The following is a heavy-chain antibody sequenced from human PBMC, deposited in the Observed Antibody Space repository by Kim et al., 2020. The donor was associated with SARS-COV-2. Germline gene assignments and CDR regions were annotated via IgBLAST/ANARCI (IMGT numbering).Heavy chain of an antibody. CDR1: GYTFTSYG. J-gene: IGHJ5*02. CDR3: ARTITVAGIFGQKGYNWFDP. D-gene: IGHD6-19*01. V-gene: IGHV1-18*01. Sequence: ASVKVSCKASGYTFTSYGISWVRQAPGQGLEWMGWISAYNGNTNYAQKLQGRVTMTTDTSTSTAYMELRSLRSDDTAVYYCARTITVAGIFGQKGYNWFDPWGQGTLVTVSS. CDR2: ISAYNGNT.